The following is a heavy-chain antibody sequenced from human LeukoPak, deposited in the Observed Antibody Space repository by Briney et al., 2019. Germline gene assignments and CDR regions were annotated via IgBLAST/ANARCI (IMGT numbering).Heavy chain of an antibody. V-gene: IGHV1-2*02. D-gene: IGHD5-18*01. CDR3: ARAALRSYGCFDY. Sequence: ASVKVSCKASGYTFTGYYMHWVRQAPGQGLEWMGWINPNSGGTNYAQKFRGRVTMTRDTSISTAYMELRRLRSDDTAVYYCARAALRSYGCFDYWGQGTLVTVSS. CDR1: GYTFTGYY. CDR2: INPNSGGT. J-gene: IGHJ4*02.